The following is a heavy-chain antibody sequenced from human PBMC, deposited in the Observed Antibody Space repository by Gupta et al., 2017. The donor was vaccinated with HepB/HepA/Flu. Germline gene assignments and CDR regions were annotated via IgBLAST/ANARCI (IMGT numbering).Heavy chain of an antibody. CDR3: AREYYYDSSGYPNGYYYGMDV. CDR1: GFTFRSYA. Sequence: VQLVESGGGLVQPGGSLRLSCAASGFTFRSYAMHWVRQAPGKGLEYVSAISSNGGSTYYANSVKGRFTISRDNSKNTLYLQMGSLRAEDMAVYYCAREYYYDSSGYPNGYYYGMDVWGQGTTVTVAS. V-gene: IGHV3-64*01. J-gene: IGHJ6*02. D-gene: IGHD3-22*01. CDR2: ISSNGGST.